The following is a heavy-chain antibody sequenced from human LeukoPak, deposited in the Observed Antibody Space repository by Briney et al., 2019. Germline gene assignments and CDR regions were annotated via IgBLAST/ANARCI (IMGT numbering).Heavy chain of an antibody. D-gene: IGHD5-18*01. V-gene: IGHV3-23*01. CDR3: GKTTVGYSSGQKPAWPVDY. CDR1: GFTFGSHA. Sequence: GGSLRLSCEASGFTFGSHAMYWVRQAPGKGLKWVAGIFGSGGSPHYADPVKGRFTISRDNSRNTVYLQINSLRAEDTAVYYCGKTTVGYSSGQKPAWPVDYWGQGTLVTVSS. CDR2: IFGSGGSP. J-gene: IGHJ4*02.